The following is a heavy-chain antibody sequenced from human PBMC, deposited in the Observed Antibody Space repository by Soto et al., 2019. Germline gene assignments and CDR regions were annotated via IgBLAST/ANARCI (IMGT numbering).Heavy chain of an antibody. J-gene: IGHJ4*02. V-gene: IGHV3-21*01. D-gene: IGHD1-26*01. CDR2: ISSSSSYI. CDR1: GFTFSSYS. Sequence: GSLRLSCAASGFTFSSYSMNWVRQAPGKGLEWVSSISSSSSYIYYADSVKGRFTISRDNAKNSLYLQMNSLRAEDTAVYYCARDPSGRRVGTFDYWGQGTLVTVSS. CDR3: ARDPSGRRVGTFDY.